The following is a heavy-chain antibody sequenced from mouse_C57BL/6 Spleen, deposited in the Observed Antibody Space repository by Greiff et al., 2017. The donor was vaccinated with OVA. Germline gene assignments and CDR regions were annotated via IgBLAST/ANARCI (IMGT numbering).Heavy chain of an antibody. V-gene: IGHV1-82*01. CDR2: IYPGDGDT. D-gene: IGHD2-4*01. CDR3: ARGGLRRSSWFAY. J-gene: IGHJ3*01. Sequence: VQLQQSGPELVKPGASVKISCKASGYAFSSSWMNWVKQRPGKGLEWIGRIYPGDGDTNYNGKFKGKATLTADKSSSTAYMQLSSLTSEDSAVYFCARGGLRRSSWFAYWGQGTLVTVSA. CDR1: GYAFSSSW.